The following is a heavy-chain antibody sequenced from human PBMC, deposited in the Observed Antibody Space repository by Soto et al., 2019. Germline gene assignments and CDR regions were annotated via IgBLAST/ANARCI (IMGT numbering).Heavy chain of an antibody. V-gene: IGHV4-59*01. CDR3: ARHSRGYLLQY. J-gene: IGHJ1*01. Sequence: SETLSLTCTVSSGSISSYYWSWIRQPPGKGLEWIGYIYYSGSTNYNPSLKSRVTISVDTSKNQFSLKLSSVTAADTAVYYCARHSRGYLLQYRGRRTPVPVSS. CDR1: SGSISSYY. D-gene: IGHD5-18*01. CDR2: IYYSGST.